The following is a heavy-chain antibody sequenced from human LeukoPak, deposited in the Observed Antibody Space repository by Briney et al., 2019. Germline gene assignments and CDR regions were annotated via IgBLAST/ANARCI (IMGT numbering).Heavy chain of an antibody. CDR2: IIGSGGST. CDR1: GFTFSSYA. J-gene: IGHJ4*02. D-gene: IGHD6-13*01. V-gene: IGHV3-23*01. Sequence: PGASLRLSCAASGFTFSSYAMSWVRQAPGKGLEWVSAIIGSGGSTYYADSVKGRFTISRDNSKNTLYLQVNSLRAEDTAVYYCAKVEEQVVLGYFDYWGQGTLVTVSS. CDR3: AKVEEQVVLGYFDY.